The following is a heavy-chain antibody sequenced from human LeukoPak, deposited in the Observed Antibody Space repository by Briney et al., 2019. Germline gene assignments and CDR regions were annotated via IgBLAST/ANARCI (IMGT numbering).Heavy chain of an antibody. D-gene: IGHD4/OR15-4a*01. CDR2: FYKSGGT. CDR1: GVSVSSGNYY. V-gene: IGHV4-61*01. J-gene: IGHJ3*02. CDR3: ARISLTMRDAFDI. Sequence: SETLSLTCTVSGVSVSSGNYYWSWIRQPPGKGLEWIGYFYKSGGTNYNPSLKGRVTISVDTSKNQFSLKLSSVTTADTAVYYCARISLTMRDAFDIWGQGTTVIVST.